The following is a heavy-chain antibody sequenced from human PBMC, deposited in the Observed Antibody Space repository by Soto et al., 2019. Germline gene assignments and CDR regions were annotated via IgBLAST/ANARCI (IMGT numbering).Heavy chain of an antibody. V-gene: IGHV1-18*01. D-gene: IGHD3-16*01. CDR3: STAALGVSGFDP. CDR2: ISAYNGNT. J-gene: IGHJ5*02. Sequence: QVQLVQSGAEVKKPGASVKVSCKASGYTFTSYGISWVRQAPGQGLEWMGWISAYNGNTNDAQKSQGRVTMTTDTSTSTAYMERRSLRSDDTAVYYCSTAALGVSGFDPWGQGTLVTVSS. CDR1: GYTFTSYG.